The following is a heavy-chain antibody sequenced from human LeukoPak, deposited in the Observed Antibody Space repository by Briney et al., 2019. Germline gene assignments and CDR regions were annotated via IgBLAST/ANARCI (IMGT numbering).Heavy chain of an antibody. CDR3: ATESSYHNNNWLDY. V-gene: IGHV3-23*01. CDR1: GYTFSSYA. CDR2: ITGSGGST. Sequence: GGSLRHSCAASGYTFSSYAMSWVRQAPGKGLEWVSTITGSGGSTYYADSVKGRFTISRDNSQNTLFLQMNGLRAEDTAVYYCATESSYHNNNWLDYWGQGTLVTVSS. J-gene: IGHJ4*02. D-gene: IGHD1-1*01.